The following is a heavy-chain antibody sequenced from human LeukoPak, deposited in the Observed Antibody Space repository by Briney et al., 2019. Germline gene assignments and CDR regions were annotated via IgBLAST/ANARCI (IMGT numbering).Heavy chain of an antibody. CDR3: ARLGGETTRFDL. J-gene: IGHJ5*02. D-gene: IGHD3-16*01. V-gene: IGHV3-7*01. CDR2: IKQDGILK. CDR1: GFTFRSYW. Sequence: PGGSLRLSCAASGFTFRSYWMSWVRQAPGRGLDWVATIKQDGILKHYVDSVKGRFTTSRDNAENSLYLQMDSLRVEDTAVYYCARLGGETTRFDLWGQGALVTVSS.